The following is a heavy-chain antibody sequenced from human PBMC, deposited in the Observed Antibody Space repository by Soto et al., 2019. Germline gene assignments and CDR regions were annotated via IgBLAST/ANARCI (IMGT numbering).Heavy chain of an antibody. Sequence: QITLKESGPTLVKPTQTLTLTCTFSGFSLSTSGVGVGWIRQPPGKALEWLALIYWDDDKRYSPSRKSRLTTPKDTSKTQVVLTMTTMDPGNTATYSCARRTTVHCSGGSCYSGNENWFAPWGQGPLVTVSS. CDR2: IYWDDDK. D-gene: IGHD2-15*01. CDR1: GFSLSTSGVG. J-gene: IGHJ5*02. V-gene: IGHV2-5*02. CDR3: ARRTTVHCSGGSCYSGNENWFAP.